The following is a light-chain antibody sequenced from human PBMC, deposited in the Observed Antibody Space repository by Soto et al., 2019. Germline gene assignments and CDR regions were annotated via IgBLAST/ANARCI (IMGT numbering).Light chain of an antibody. CDR1: SRDVGAYNY. CDR2: EVT. Sequence: QSVLTQPASMSGSPGQSITISCTGTSRDVGAYNYVSWYQRYPGKAPKLIIYEVTNRPSGVSNRFSGSKSGNTASLTSSGLQAEDEADYYCSSYTGTILVFGGGTKLTVL. V-gene: IGLV2-14*01. CDR3: SSYTGTILV. J-gene: IGLJ3*02.